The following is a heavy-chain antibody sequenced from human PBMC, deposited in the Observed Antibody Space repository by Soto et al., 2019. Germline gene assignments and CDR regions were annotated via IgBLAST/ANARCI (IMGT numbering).Heavy chain of an antibody. V-gene: IGHV3-30-3*01. CDR3: ARGRYFDWLTLRPPHRYFDY. D-gene: IGHD3-9*01. CDR1: GFTFSSYA. J-gene: IGHJ4*02. CDR2: ISYDGSNK. Sequence: VGSLRLSCAASGFTFSSYAMHWVRQAPGKGLEWVAVISYDGSNKYYADSVKGRFTISRDNSKNTLYLQMNSLRAEDTAVYYCARGRYFDWLTLRPPHRYFDYWGQGTLVTVSS.